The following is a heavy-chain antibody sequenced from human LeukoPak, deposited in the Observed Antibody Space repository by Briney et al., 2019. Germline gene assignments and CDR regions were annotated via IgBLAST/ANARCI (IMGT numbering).Heavy chain of an antibody. Sequence: GGSPRLSCAASGFTVSSNYMSWVRQAPGKGLEWVSVIYSGGSTYYADSVKGRFTISRDNSKNTLYLQMNSLRAEDTAVYYCARAGNSSSDYYYYGMDVWGQGTTVTVSS. V-gene: IGHV3-53*01. CDR3: ARAGNSSSDYYYYGMDV. D-gene: IGHD6-6*01. J-gene: IGHJ6*02. CDR2: IYSGGST. CDR1: GFTVSSNY.